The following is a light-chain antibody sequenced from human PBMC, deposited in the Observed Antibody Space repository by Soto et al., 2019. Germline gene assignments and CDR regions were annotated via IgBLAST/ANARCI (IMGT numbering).Light chain of an antibody. CDR1: QSVSRY. CDR3: QQYDNWLALT. CDR2: GAS. Sequence: IVLTQAPGTLSLSPGERATLSCRASQSVSRYLAWYQQKPGRAPRLLIYGASTRATGIPGRFSGGGSGTEFTLTISSLQSEDFAMYYCQQYDNWLALTFGGGTKVDI. V-gene: IGKV3-15*01. J-gene: IGKJ4*01.